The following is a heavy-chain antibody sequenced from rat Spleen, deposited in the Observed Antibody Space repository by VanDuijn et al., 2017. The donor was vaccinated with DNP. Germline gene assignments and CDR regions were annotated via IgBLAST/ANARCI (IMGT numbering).Heavy chain of an antibody. J-gene: IGHJ2*01. Sequence: EVQLVESGGDLVQPGGSLKLSCAASGFTFSNYYMAWVRQAPTKGLEWVASISIGGGNTYYRDSVKGRFTVSRDNAKSTLYLQMDSLRSDDTATYYCSTEDYGSKGDYWGQGVMVTVSS. V-gene: IGHV5-27*01. CDR3: STEDYGSKGDY. CDR1: GFTFSNYY. D-gene: IGHD1-11*01. CDR2: ISIGGGNT.